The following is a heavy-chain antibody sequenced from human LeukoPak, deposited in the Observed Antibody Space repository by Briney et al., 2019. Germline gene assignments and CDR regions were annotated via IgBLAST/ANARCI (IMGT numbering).Heavy chain of an antibody. V-gene: IGHV1-46*01. CDR2: INPSGGST. Sequence: GASVKVSCKASGYTFTSYYMHWVRQAPGQGLEWMGIINPSGGSTSYAQNFQGRVTLTRDTSTSTVYMELSSLRSEDTAIYYCARIRDGYNDAYDIWGQGTVVIVPS. J-gene: IGHJ3*02. CDR1: GYTFTSYY. CDR3: ARIRDGYNDAYDI. D-gene: IGHD5-24*01.